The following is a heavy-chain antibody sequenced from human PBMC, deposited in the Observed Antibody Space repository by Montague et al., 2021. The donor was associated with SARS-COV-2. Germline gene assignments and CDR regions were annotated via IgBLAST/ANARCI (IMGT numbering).Heavy chain of an antibody. D-gene: IGHD2-21*02. J-gene: IGHJ6*02. V-gene: IGHV4-39*01. CDR3: ASLGSPAYCGGDCYLRDYGMDV. CDR1: GGSITSSAYY. Sequence: SETLSLTCTVSGGSITSSAYYWSWIRQSPGKGLEWIGTIYYSGNTYSNPSLKSRVTISMDTSESQVSLKINSVTAADTAVYFCASLGSPAYCGGDCYLRDYGMDVWGQGTRVTVSS. CDR2: IYYSGNT.